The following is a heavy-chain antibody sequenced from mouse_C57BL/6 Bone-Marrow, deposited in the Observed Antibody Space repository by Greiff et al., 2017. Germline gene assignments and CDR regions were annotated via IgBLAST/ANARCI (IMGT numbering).Heavy chain of an antibody. CDR2: ISNLAYSI. CDR3: ARHPNGAYYFDY. D-gene: IGHD4-1*01. J-gene: IGHJ2*01. Sequence: EVQLVESGGGLVQPGGSLKLSCAASGFTFSDYGMAWVRQAPRKGPEWVAFISNLAYSIYYAAPVTGRFPISREHAKKTLYLEMSSLRSEDTAMYYCARHPNGAYYFDYWGQGTTLTVSS. V-gene: IGHV5-15*01. CDR1: GFTFSDYG.